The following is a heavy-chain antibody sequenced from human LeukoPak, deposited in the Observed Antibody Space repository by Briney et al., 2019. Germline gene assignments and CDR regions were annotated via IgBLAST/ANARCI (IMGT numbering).Heavy chain of an antibody. V-gene: IGHV1-24*01. Sequence: ASVKVSCKASGYTLTELSMHWVRQAPGKGLEWMGGFGPEDGETIYAQKFQGRVTMTEDTSTDTAYMELSSLRSEDTAVYYCATHPPHPTKHLLAVAGPRMFDYWGQGTLVTVSS. CDR3: ATHPPHPTKHLLAVAGPRMFDY. CDR1: GYTLTELS. CDR2: FGPEDGET. J-gene: IGHJ4*02. D-gene: IGHD6-19*01.